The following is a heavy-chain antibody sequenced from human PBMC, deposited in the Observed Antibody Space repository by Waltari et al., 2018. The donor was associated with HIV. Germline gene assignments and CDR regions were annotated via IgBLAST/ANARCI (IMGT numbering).Heavy chain of an antibody. D-gene: IGHD4-17*01. CDR2: IRSKAYGGTT. Sequence: EVQLVESGGGLVQPGRSLRLSCTASGFTFGDYAMSWFRQAPGKGLEWVGFIRSKAYGGTTEYAASVKGRFTISRDDSKSIAYLQMNSLKTEDTAVYYCTRAYDYGDPGPCDYWGQGTLVTVSS. J-gene: IGHJ4*02. V-gene: IGHV3-49*03. CDR3: TRAYDYGDPGPCDY. CDR1: GFTFGDYA.